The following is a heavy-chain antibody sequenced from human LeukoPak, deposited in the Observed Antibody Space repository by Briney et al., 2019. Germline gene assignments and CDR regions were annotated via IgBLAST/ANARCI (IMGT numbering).Heavy chain of an antibody. CDR1: GFPFSNYG. V-gene: IGHV3-30*03. CDR3: ARAREDCSGGSCYSTWFDP. D-gene: IGHD2-15*01. J-gene: IGHJ5*02. Sequence: PGRSLRLSCAASGFPFSNYGMHWVRQAPGKGLEWVAVISYDESNKYYADSVKGRFTISRDNSKNTLFLQMNSLRAEDTAVYYCARAREDCSGGSCYSTWFDPWGQGTLVTVSS. CDR2: ISYDESNK.